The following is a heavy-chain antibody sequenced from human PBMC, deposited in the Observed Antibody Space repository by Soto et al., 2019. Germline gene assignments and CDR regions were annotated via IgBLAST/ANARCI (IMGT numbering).Heavy chain of an antibody. D-gene: IGHD4-4*01. V-gene: IGHV3-23*01. J-gene: IGHJ4*02. CDR1: GFTFSSYA. Sequence: PGGSLRLSCAASGFTFSSYAMSWVLQAPGQGREWVSAISGGGSNTFYADSVKVPFTISRDNSKKTILFKRNSLGSEDTALYYCAKDSNKYSSSLRGRSFADWGQGMGVTVSS. CDR3: AKDSNKYSSSLRGRSFAD. CDR2: ISGGGSNT.